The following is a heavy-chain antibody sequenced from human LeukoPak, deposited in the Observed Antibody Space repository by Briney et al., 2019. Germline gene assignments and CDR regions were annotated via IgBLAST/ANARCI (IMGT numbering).Heavy chain of an antibody. V-gene: IGHV4-34*01. CDR3: ARLLSRSRYCSGGSCRPRWFDP. J-gene: IGHJ5*02. Sequence: SETLSLTCAVYGGSFSGYYWRWIRQPPGKGLEWIGEINHSGSTNYNPSLKSRVTISVETSKNQFSLKLSSVTAADTAVYYCARLLSRSRYCSGGSCRPRWFDPWGQGTLVTVSS. CDR2: INHSGST. D-gene: IGHD2-15*01. CDR1: GGSFSGYY.